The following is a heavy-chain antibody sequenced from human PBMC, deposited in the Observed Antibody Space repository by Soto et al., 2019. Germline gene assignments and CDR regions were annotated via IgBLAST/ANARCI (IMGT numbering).Heavy chain of an antibody. J-gene: IGHJ3*02. D-gene: IGHD5-18*01. Sequence: QVQLQESGPGLVKPSQTLSLTCTVSGGSISSGGYYWSWIRQHPGKVLEWIGYIYYSGSTYYTPSLKSRLTISVDTTKTQLSLKLCSVTAADTAVYYCARANRYSYGWSDGFDIWGQGTMVTVSS. CDR2: IYYSGST. CDR3: ARANRYSYGWSDGFDI. CDR1: GGSISSGGYY. V-gene: IGHV4-31*03.